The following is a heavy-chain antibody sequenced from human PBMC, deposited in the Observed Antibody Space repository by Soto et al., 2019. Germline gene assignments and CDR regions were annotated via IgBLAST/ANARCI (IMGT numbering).Heavy chain of an antibody. CDR3: AREQGDKYGSGSYYFDY. V-gene: IGHV4-61*01. CDR1: GGSVSSGSYY. CDR2: IYYSGST. D-gene: IGHD3-10*01. Sequence: SETLSLTCTVSGGSVSSGSYYWSWIRQPPGKGLEWIGYIYYSGSTNYNPSLKSRVTISVDTSKNQFSLKLSSVTAADTAVYYCAREQGDKYGSGSYYFDYWGQGTLVTVSS. J-gene: IGHJ4*02.